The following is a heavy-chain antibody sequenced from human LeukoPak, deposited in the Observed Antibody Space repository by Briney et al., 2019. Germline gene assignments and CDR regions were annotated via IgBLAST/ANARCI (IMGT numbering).Heavy chain of an antibody. Sequence: PGGSLRLSCAASHFTFNSYWMSWVRQAPGKGLEWVANTKPDGSEKYYVDSVKGRFTISRDNAKNSLYLQMNSLRAEDTAMYYCAREFNSFLADCSGGQCLFMSWGQGILVTVSS. D-gene: IGHD2-15*01. CDR3: AREFNSFLADCSGGQCLFMS. J-gene: IGHJ4*02. CDR1: HFTFNSYW. V-gene: IGHV3-7*01. CDR2: TKPDGSEK.